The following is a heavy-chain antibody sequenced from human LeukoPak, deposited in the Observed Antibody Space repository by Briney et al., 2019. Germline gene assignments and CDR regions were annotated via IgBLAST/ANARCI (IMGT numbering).Heavy chain of an antibody. V-gene: IGHV3-33*08. J-gene: IGHJ4*02. D-gene: IGHD6-19*01. CDR3: ARESIAVAGTAYDY. Sequence: GGSLRLSCAASGFTFSSYSMNWVRQAPGKGLEWGAVIWYDGSNKYYADSVKGRFTISRDNSKNTLYLQMNSLRAEDTAVYYCARESIAVAGTAYDYWGQGTLVTVSS. CDR2: IWYDGSNK. CDR1: GFTFSSYS.